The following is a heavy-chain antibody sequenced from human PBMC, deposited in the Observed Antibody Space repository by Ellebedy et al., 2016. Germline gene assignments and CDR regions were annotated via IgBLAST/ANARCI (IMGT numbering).Heavy chain of an antibody. CDR3: ARGTRAVVVGALDV. Sequence: SETLSLXXVVSGGSVSSGGNSWHWVRQPPGKALEWIGFTYHFGGTKYNPSLQGRVTISRDNSNNQFSLRLTTVTAADTAVYYCARGTRAVVVGALDVWGHGTLVTVSS. CDR1: GGSVSSGGNS. CDR2: TYHFGGT. V-gene: IGHV4-30-2*01. J-gene: IGHJ3*01. D-gene: IGHD2-15*01.